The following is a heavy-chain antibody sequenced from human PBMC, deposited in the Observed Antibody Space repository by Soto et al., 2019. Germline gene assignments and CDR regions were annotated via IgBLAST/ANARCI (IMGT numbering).Heavy chain of an antibody. Sequence: ASVKVSCKVSGYTLTELSMHWVRQAPGKGLEWMGGFDPEDGETIYAQKFQGRVTMTEDTSTDTAYMELNSLRAEDTAVYYCAKARWASGTTALFDYWGQGTLVTVSS. D-gene: IGHD1-7*01. CDR2: FDPEDGET. V-gene: IGHV1-24*01. J-gene: IGHJ4*02. CDR1: GYTLTELS. CDR3: AKARWASGTTALFDY.